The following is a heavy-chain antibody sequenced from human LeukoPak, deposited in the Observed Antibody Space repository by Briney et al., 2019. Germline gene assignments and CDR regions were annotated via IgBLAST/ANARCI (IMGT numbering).Heavy chain of an antibody. Sequence: GGSLRLSCAASGFTVSSNYMSWVRQAPGKGLEWVSVIYSGGSTYYADSVKGRFTISRDNSKNTLYLQMNSLRAEDTAVYYCAKTSRNYYGSGTEFGYWGQGTLVTVSS. CDR2: IYSGGST. CDR3: AKTSRNYYGSGTEFGY. D-gene: IGHD3-10*01. V-gene: IGHV3-53*01. CDR1: GFTVSSNY. J-gene: IGHJ4*02.